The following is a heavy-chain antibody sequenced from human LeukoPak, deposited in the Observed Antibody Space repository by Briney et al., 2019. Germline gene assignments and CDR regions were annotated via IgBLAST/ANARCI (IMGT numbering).Heavy chain of an antibody. CDR2: ISCSGGGR. CDR3: AKGSYSGDSSPTGDDY. CDR1: GLTLWSYP. V-gene: IGHV3-23*01. Sequence: GGALILCCAASGLTLWSYPMSWARLAPGKVLEWVSTISCSGGGRWYLDSVKGRFTISRVNSKNTLWLHMTSLRAEDTAIYYCAKGSYSGDSSPTGDDYWGQGTLVTVSS. J-gene: IGHJ4*02. D-gene: IGHD3-10*01.